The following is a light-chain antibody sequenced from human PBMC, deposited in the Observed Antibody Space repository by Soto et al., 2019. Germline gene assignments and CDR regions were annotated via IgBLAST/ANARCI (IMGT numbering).Light chain of an antibody. V-gene: IGLV3-1*01. CDR2: QDS. Sequence: SYELTQPPSVSVSPGQTASITCSGDKLGDKYACWYQQKPGQSPGLAIYQDSKRPSGIPERFSGSNSGNTATLTISGTQAMDEADYYCQAWDSSTFYVFGTGTKLTVL. CDR1: KLGDKY. J-gene: IGLJ1*01. CDR3: QAWDSSTFYV.